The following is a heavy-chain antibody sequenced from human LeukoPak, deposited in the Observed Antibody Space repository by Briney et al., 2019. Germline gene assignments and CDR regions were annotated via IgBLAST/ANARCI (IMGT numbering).Heavy chain of an antibody. CDR1: GFTFSTYT. V-gene: IGHV3-64D*08. D-gene: IGHD1-26*01. CDR3: VKDRSGSYAFDI. Sequence: GGSLRLSCSASGFTFSTYTMHWVRQAPGKGLEYVSSIGSSGATTYYADSVKGRFTISRDNSKNTLYLRMSSLRAEDTAVCCCVKDRSGSYAFDIWGQGTMVTVSS. J-gene: IGHJ3*02. CDR2: IGSSGATT.